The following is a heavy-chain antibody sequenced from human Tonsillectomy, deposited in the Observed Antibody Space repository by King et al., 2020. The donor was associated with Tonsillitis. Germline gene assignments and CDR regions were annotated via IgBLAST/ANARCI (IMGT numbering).Heavy chain of an antibody. D-gene: IGHD3-10*01. Sequence: VQLVESGGGVVQPGRSLRLSCAASGFLFSNSGVHWVRQAPGKGLEWVAGISYDGSYDYYADSVKGRFTISRDNSNNTLYLQLSSLRPEDTAVYYCGKDLLTVIRGAGRFQHWGQGTLVTVSS. J-gene: IGHJ1*01. CDR1: GFLFSNSG. CDR2: ISYDGSYD. CDR3: GKDLLTVIRGAGRFQH. V-gene: IGHV3-30*04.